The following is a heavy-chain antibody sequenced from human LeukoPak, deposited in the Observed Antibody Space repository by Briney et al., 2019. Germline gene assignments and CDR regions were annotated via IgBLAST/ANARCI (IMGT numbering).Heavy chain of an antibody. CDR2: INPNNGGT. CDR3: ARGGYSRSSEYYYGMDV. D-gene: IGHD6-6*01. CDR1: GFTFTGFY. Sequence: GSVKVSCKASGFTFTGFYMHWVRQAPGQGLEWMGWINPNNGGTDYAQKFQGRVTMTRETSINTAYMELGRMRSDDTAVDYCARGGYSRSSEYYYGMDVWGQGTTVTVSS. J-gene: IGHJ6*02. V-gene: IGHV1-2*02.